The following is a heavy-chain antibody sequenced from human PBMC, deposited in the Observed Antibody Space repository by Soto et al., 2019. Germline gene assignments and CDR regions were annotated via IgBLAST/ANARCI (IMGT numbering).Heavy chain of an antibody. D-gene: IGHD3-10*01. V-gene: IGHV4-4*07. CDR1: GGSISSYY. CDR2: IYTSGST. CDR3: ARGGGSGSYYPAHFDY. J-gene: IGHJ4*02. Sequence: SETLSLTCTVSGGSISSYYLSWIRQPAGKGLEWIGRIYTSGSTNYNPSLKSRVTMSVDTSKNQFSLKLSSVTAADTAVYYCARGGGSGSYYPAHFDYWGQGTLVTVSS.